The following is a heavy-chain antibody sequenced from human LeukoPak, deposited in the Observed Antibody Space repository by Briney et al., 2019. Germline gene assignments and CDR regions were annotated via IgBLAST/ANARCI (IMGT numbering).Heavy chain of an antibody. CDR3: TTDQVVRGVTNDY. J-gene: IGHJ4*02. V-gene: IGHV3-15*01. CDR1: GFTFRSAW. D-gene: IGHD3-10*01. Sequence: PGGSLRLSCVASGFTFRSAWMNWVRQAPGRVLEWLDRIKSKTDGGTTDYAAPVKGRFTISRDDSKTTLYLQMNSLQTEDTAVYYCTTDQVVRGVTNDYWGQGTLVTVSS. CDR2: IKSKTDGGTT.